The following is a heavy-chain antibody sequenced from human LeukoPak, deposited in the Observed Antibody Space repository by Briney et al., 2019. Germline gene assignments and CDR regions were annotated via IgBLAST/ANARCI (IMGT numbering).Heavy chain of an antibody. V-gene: IGHV3-48*02. Sequence: PGGSLRLSCEASGFTFSSYSMNWVRQAPGKGLEWVSYISSSSSTMYYADSVKGRFTVSRDNAKNSLYLQMNSLRDEDTAVYYCARGPTHFPMTWGQGTLLTVSS. CDR1: GFTFSSYS. CDR3: ARGPTHFPMT. D-gene: IGHD2/OR15-2a*01. CDR2: ISSSSSTM. J-gene: IGHJ5*02.